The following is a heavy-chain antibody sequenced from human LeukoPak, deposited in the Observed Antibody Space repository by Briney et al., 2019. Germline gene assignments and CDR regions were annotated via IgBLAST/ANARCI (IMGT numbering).Heavy chain of an antibody. Sequence: ASVKVSFKASGYTFTSYGISWVRQAPGQGLEWMGWISAYNGNTNYAQKLQGRVTMTTDTSTSTAYMELRSLRSDDTAVYYCARGPQLRLGELSLIVGLGYWGQGTLVTVSS. J-gene: IGHJ4*02. D-gene: IGHD3-16*02. V-gene: IGHV1-18*01. CDR3: ARGPQLRLGELSLIVGLGY. CDR1: GYTFTSYG. CDR2: ISAYNGNT.